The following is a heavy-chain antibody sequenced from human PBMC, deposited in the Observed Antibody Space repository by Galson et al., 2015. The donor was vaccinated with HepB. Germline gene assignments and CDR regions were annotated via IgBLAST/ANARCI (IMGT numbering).Heavy chain of an antibody. V-gene: IGHV1-69*04. CDR3: ARDGDTGLPPYYNGMDV. CDR1: GGTFSSNG. J-gene: IGHJ6*02. Sequence: SVKVSCKASGGTFSSNGITWVRQAPGQGLEWMGRSIPSRAITNYAQKFQGRVTITADKSTTTVYMELSNLRSEDTAVYFCARDGDTGLPPYYNGMDVWGQGTTVTVS. CDR2: SIPSRAIT. D-gene: IGHD5-18*01.